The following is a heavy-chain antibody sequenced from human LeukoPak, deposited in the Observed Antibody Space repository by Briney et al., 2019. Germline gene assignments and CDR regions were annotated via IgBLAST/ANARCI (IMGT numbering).Heavy chain of an antibody. CDR1: GYTFTVYY. D-gene: IGHD5-18*01. J-gene: IGHJ4*02. V-gene: IGHV1-2*02. Sequence: ASVNVSCKASGYTFTVYYMHWVRQAPGQGLEWMGWINPNSGGTNYAQKFQGRVTMTRDTSISTAYMELSRLRSDDTAVYYCAREGDSYGRVWGYWGQGTLVTVSS. CDR3: AREGDSYGRVWGY. CDR2: INPNSGGT.